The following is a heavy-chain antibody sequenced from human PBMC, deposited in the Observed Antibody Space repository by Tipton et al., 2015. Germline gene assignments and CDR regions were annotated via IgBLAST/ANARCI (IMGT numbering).Heavy chain of an antibody. Sequence: TLSLTCTVSGGSVSSGSYYWSWIRQPPRKGLEWIGYISFSDTTHYNPSLKSRITISLNTSKNQFSLTLNSVTAADTAVYYCARDLEHGMDVWGQGTTVTVSS. CDR3: ARDLEHGMDV. V-gene: IGHV4-61*01. D-gene: IGHD5-24*01. CDR2: ISFSDTT. J-gene: IGHJ6*02. CDR1: GGSVSSGSYY.